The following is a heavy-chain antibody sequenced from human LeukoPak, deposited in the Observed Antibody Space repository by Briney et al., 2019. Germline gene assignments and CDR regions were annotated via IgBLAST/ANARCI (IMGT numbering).Heavy chain of an antibody. V-gene: IGHV1-18*01. Sequence: ASVKVSCKASGYTFTSYGISWVRQAPGQGLEWMGWISAYNGNTNYAQKLQGRVTMTTDTSTSTAYMELRSLRSDDTAVYYCARGWIGWSMAARQYNWFDPWGQGTLVTVSS. CDR2: ISAYNGNT. CDR1: GYTFTSYG. CDR3: ARGWIGWSMAARQYNWFDP. D-gene: IGHD6-6*01. J-gene: IGHJ5*02.